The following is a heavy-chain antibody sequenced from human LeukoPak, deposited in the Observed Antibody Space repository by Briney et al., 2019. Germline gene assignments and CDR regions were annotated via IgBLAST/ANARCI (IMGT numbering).Heavy chain of an antibody. CDR2: INTNTGNP. Sequence: GASVKDSCKASGYTFTSYAMNWVRQAPGQGLEWMGWINTNTGNPTYAQGFTGRFVFSLDTSVSTAYLQISSLKAEDTAVYYCARYDFWSGYYRPGRYYYGMDVWGQGTTVTVSS. V-gene: IGHV7-4-1*02. J-gene: IGHJ6*02. CDR3: ARYDFWSGYYRPGRYYYGMDV. D-gene: IGHD3-3*01. CDR1: GYTFTSYA.